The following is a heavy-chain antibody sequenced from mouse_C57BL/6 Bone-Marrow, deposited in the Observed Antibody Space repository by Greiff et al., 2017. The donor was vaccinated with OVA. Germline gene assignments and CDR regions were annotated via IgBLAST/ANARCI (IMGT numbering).Heavy chain of an antibody. CDR1: GFTFSDYY. CDR3: ARRGTCWYFDV. CDR2: ISNGGGST. J-gene: IGHJ1*03. Sequence: EVMLVESGGGLVQPGGSLKLSCAASGFTFSDYYMYWVRPTPEKRLEWVAYISNGGGSTYYPDTVKGRFTISRDNAKNTLYLQMSRLKSEDTAMYYCARRGTCWYFDVWGTGTTVTVSS. V-gene: IGHV5-12*01. D-gene: IGHD3-3*01.